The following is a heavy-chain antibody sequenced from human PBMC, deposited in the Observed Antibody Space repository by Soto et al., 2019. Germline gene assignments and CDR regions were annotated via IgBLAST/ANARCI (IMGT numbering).Heavy chain of an antibody. Sequence: PGGSLRLSCAASGFTFSSYWMHWVRQAPGKGLVWVSRINSDGSSTSYADSVKGRFTISRDNSKNTLYLQMNSLRAEDTAVYYCARDGAPFIVVVPAALNYYYGMDVWGQGTTVTVSS. CDR3: ARDGAPFIVVVPAALNYYYGMDV. CDR1: GFTFSSYW. CDR2: INSDGSST. V-gene: IGHV3-74*01. D-gene: IGHD2-2*01. J-gene: IGHJ6*02.